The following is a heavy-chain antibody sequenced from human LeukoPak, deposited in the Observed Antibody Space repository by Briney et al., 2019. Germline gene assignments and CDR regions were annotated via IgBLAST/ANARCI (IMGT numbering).Heavy chain of an antibody. Sequence: ASVKVSCKASGYTFTSYGISWVRQAPGQGLEWMGWISAYNGNTNYAQKLQGRVTMTTDTSTSTAYMELRSLRSDDTAVYYCARNKWYSSSWPNWFDPWGQGTLATVSS. D-gene: IGHD6-13*01. J-gene: IGHJ5*02. CDR2: ISAYNGNT. V-gene: IGHV1-18*01. CDR1: GYTFTSYG. CDR3: ARNKWYSSSWPNWFDP.